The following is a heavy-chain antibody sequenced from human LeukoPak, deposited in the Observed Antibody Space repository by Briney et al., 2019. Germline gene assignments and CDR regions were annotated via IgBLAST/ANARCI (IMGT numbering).Heavy chain of an antibody. CDR2: TRYDGSNK. D-gene: IGHD3-9*01. V-gene: IGHV3-30*02. CDR3: AKDIARDFDWLLVY. Sequence: GGSLRLSCAASGFTFSSYGMYWVRQAPGKGLEWVAFTRYDGSNKYYADSVKGRFTISRDNAKNSLYLQMNSLRAEDTALYYCAKDIARDFDWLLVYWGQGTLVTVSS. J-gene: IGHJ4*02. CDR1: GFTFSSYG.